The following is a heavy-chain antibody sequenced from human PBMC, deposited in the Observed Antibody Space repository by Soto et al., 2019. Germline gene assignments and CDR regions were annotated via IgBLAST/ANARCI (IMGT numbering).Heavy chain of an antibody. Sequence: ASVKVSCKASGGTFSSYAISWVRQAPGQGLEWMGGIIPIFGTANYAQKFQGRVTITADESKNQFSLQLNSVTPEDTAVYYCARGKSDTAMVTGFDYWGQGTLVTVSS. J-gene: IGHJ4*02. D-gene: IGHD5-18*01. CDR3: ARGKSDTAMVTGFDY. V-gene: IGHV1-69*13. CDR1: GGTFSSYA. CDR2: IIPIFGTA.